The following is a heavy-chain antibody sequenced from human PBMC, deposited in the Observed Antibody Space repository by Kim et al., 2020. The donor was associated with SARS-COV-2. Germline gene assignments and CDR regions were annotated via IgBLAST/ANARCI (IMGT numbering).Heavy chain of an antibody. CDR2: ISYDGSNK. D-gene: IGHD6-13*01. Sequence: GGSLRLSCAASGFTFSSYAMYWVRQAPGKGLEWVAVISYDGSNKYYADSVKGRFTISRDNSKNTLYLQMNSLRAEDTAVYYCARSLKEGIAAAGTFYDVDYYYGMDVWGQGTTVTVSS. J-gene: IGHJ6*02. CDR3: ARSLKEGIAAAGTFYDVDYYYGMDV. CDR1: GFTFSSYA. V-gene: IGHV3-30*04.